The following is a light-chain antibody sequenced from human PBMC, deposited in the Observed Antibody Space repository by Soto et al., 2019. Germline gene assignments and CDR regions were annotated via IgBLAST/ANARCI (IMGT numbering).Light chain of an antibody. J-gene: IGLJ1*01. CDR2: YSN. V-gene: IGLV1-47*02. CDR3: AAWDACLSVCV. CDR1: ASNIVSNA. Sequence: SGTQELPVASGSPGGWAPFPYYGDASNIVSNALYWYHHLPRMAPKLLIYYSNQRPSAVPDRFSGSRSRTSASLAIVGLRSEDEAIYYCAAWDACLSVCVLGNRTKAT.